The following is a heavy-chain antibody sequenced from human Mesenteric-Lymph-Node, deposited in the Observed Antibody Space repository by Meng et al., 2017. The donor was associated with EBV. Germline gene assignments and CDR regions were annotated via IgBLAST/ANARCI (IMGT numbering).Heavy chain of an antibody. J-gene: IGHJ4*02. Sequence: QLQESGSGLVKPSETLSLTCTVSGGSVSSGSYYWSWIRQPPGKGLEWIGYIYYSGSTNYNPSLKSRVTISVDTSKNQFSLKLSSVTAADTAVYYCALIIVGATHFDYWGQGTLVTVSS. CDR2: IYYSGST. D-gene: IGHD1-26*01. CDR1: GGSVSSGSYY. V-gene: IGHV4-61*01. CDR3: ALIIVGATHFDY.